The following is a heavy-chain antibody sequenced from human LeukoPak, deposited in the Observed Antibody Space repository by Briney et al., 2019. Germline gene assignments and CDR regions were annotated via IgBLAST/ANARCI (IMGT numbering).Heavy chain of an antibody. D-gene: IGHD3-9*01. CDR2: IIPIFGTA. J-gene: IGHJ4*02. CDR1: GGTFSSYA. V-gene: IGHV1-69*05. Sequence: GASVKVSCKASGGTFSSYAISWVRQAPGQGLEWMGGIIPIFGTANYAQKFQGRVTMTTDTSTSTAYMELRSLRSDDTAVYYCARTGPVRDFDWLLLDCWGQGTLVTVSS. CDR3: ARTGPVRDFDWLLLDC.